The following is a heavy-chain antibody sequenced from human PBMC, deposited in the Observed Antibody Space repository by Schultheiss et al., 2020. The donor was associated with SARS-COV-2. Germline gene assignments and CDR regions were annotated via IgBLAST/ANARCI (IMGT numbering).Heavy chain of an antibody. CDR2: IYYSGST. Sequence: SETLSLTCSVSGGSISSYYWSWIRQPPGKGLEWIGSIYYSGSTNYNPSLKSRVTISVDTSKNQFSLKLSSVTAADTAVYYCAGRIAVAGPDYWGQGTLVTVSS. D-gene: IGHD6-19*01. J-gene: IGHJ4*02. CDR3: AGRIAVAGPDY. V-gene: IGHV4-59*12. CDR1: GGSISSYY.